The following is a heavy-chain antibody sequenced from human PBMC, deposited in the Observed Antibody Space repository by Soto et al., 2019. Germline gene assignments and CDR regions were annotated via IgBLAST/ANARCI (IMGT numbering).Heavy chain of an antibody. CDR1: GFTFSSYD. V-gene: IGHV3-13*01. Sequence: GGSLRLSCAASGFTFSSYDMHWVRQATGKGLEWVSAIGTAGDTYYPGSVKGRFTISKENAKNSLYLQMNSLRAGDTAVYYCARAVASSPPLYYYYMDVWGKGTTVTVSS. J-gene: IGHJ6*03. CDR2: IGTAGDT. D-gene: IGHD2-15*01. CDR3: ARAVASSPPLYYYYMDV.